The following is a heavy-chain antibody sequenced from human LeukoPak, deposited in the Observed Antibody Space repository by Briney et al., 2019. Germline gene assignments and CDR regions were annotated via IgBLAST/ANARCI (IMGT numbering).Heavy chain of an antibody. Sequence: SETLSLTCPVYGGSFSGYYWSWIRQPPGKGLEWIGEINHSGSTNYNPSLKSRVTISVDTSKNQFSLKLSSVTAADTAVYYCARCRDDFWSGYSLDPWGQGTLVTVSS. CDR2: INHSGST. CDR1: GGSFSGYY. D-gene: IGHD3-3*01. CDR3: ARCRDDFWSGYSLDP. J-gene: IGHJ5*02. V-gene: IGHV4-34*01.